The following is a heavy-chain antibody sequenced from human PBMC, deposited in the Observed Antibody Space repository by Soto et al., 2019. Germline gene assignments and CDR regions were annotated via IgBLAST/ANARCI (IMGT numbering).Heavy chain of an antibody. J-gene: IGHJ5*02. CDR2: IYYSGST. V-gene: IGHV4-59*01. Sequence: PSETLSLTCTVSGGSISSYYRSWIRQPPGKGLEWIGYIYYSGSTNYNPSLKSRVTISVDTSKNQFSLKLSSVTAADTAVYYCARDRVAVAGRWWFDPWGQGTLVTVSS. D-gene: IGHD6-19*01. CDR3: ARDRVAVAGRWWFDP. CDR1: GGSISSYY.